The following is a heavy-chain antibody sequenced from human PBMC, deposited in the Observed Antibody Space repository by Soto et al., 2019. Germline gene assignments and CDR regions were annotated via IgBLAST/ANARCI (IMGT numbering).Heavy chain of an antibody. Sequence: PGGSLRLSCAASGFTFSSYAMSWVRQAPGKGLEWVSAISGSGGSTYYADSVKGRFTISRDNSKNTLYLQMNSLRAEDTAVYYCAKNLLPPPRHNYCSSTSCPTGYFDYWGQGTLVTVSS. CDR2: ISGSGGST. V-gene: IGHV3-23*01. D-gene: IGHD2-2*01. CDR1: GFTFSSYA. CDR3: AKNLLPPPRHNYCSSTSCPTGYFDY. J-gene: IGHJ4*02.